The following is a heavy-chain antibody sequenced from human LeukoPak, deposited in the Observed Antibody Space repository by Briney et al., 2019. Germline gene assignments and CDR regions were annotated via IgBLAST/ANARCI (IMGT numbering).Heavy chain of an antibody. Sequence: PGGSLRLSCAASGFTFDDYGMSWVRQAPGKGLEWVSSISSSSSYIFYADSLKGRFTISRDNAENSLFLQMDSLRAEDTALYYCARDSERRDGFSLYFFDYWGRGTPVTVSS. CDR3: ARDSERRDGFSLYFFDY. D-gene: IGHD5-24*01. CDR2: ISSSSSYI. CDR1: GFTFDDYG. V-gene: IGHV3-21*01. J-gene: IGHJ4*02.